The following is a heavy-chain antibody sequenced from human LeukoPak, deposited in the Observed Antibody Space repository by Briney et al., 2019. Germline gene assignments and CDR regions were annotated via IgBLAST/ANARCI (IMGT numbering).Heavy chain of an antibody. CDR2: ISSSSSTI. CDR1: GFTFSSYS. J-gene: IGHJ4*02. D-gene: IGHD3-3*01. V-gene: IGHV3-48*01. CDR3: ARVAYDFWSGYYDPMFDY. Sequence: PGGSLRLSCAASGFTFSSYSMNWVRQAPGKGLEWVSYISSSSSTIYYADSVKGRFTISRDNAKNSLYLQMNSLRAEDTAVYYCARVAYDFWSGYYDPMFDYWGQGTLVTVSS.